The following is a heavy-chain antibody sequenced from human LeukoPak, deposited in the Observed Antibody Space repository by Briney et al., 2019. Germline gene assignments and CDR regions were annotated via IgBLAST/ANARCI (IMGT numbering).Heavy chain of an antibody. Sequence: SETLSLNCTVSGDSINSLDLWSWVRPPPGKGVEWIGEMYLSGTTHSNPSVKSRVTISIDKSKNQFFLNLSSVTAADTAVYYCAGLVGRYSSGLYYYYFDYWGQGTLVTVSS. V-gene: IGHV4-4*02. D-gene: IGHD3-22*01. CDR1: GDSINSLDL. CDR2: MYLSGTT. CDR3: AGLVGRYSSGLYYYYFDY. J-gene: IGHJ4*02.